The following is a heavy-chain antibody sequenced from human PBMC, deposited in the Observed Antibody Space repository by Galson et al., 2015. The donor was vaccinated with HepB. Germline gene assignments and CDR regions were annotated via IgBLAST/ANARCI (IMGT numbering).Heavy chain of an antibody. CDR2: ISSNGGST. Sequence: SLRLSCAASGFTFSSYAMHWVRQAPGKGLEYVSAISSNGGSTYYADSVKGRFTISRDNSKNTLYLQMSSLRAEDTAVYYCARDGYTPSDGAFDIWGQGTMVTVSS. CDR3: ARDGYTPSDGAFDI. D-gene: IGHD6-13*01. J-gene: IGHJ3*02. CDR1: GFTFSSYA. V-gene: IGHV3-64D*06.